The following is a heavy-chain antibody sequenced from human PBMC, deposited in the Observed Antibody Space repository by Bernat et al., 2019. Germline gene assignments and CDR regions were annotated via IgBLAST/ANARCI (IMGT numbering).Heavy chain of an antibody. CDR3: ASGFCGTSNCYSLVMDV. Sequence: EVQLVESGGGLVQPGGSLRLSCEASGFTFSNYWMLWVRQAPRKGLVWVSRINTDGSSTNYADSVKGRFTISRDNAKNTVYLQMNSLSPEDTGVYYCASGFCGTSNCYSLVMDVWGQGTTVTVSS. CDR2: INTDGSST. CDR1: GFTFSNYW. J-gene: IGHJ6*02. V-gene: IGHV3-74*01. D-gene: IGHD2-2*01.